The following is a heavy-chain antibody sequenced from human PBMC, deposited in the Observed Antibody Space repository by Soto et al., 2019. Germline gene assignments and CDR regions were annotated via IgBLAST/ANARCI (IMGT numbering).Heavy chain of an antibody. J-gene: IGHJ6*02. Sequence: PGESLKISCEGSGYSLTTHWINWVRQMPGKGLAWMGRIDPSQSYFNYNPSFQGHVTISADKSTSKAYLQWNSLEASDTAIYYCARPSRITIFGVTDYAMDVWGQGTTVTVS. CDR2: IDPSQSYF. CDR3: ARPSRITIFGVTDYAMDV. V-gene: IGHV5-10-1*01. D-gene: IGHD3-3*01. CDR1: GYSLTTHW.